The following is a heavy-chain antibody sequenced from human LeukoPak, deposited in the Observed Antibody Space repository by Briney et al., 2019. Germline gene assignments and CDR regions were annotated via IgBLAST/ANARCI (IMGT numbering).Heavy chain of an antibody. V-gene: IGHV4-38-2*02. J-gene: IGHJ4*02. Sequence: PSQTLSLTCTVSGYSISSGYYWGWIRQPPGKGLEWIGSIYHSGSTYYNPSLKSRVTISVDTSKNQFSLKLSSVTAADTAVYYCARDAPNVDTDNFDYWGQGTLVTVSS. CDR1: GYSISSGYY. CDR3: ARDAPNVDTDNFDY. D-gene: IGHD5-18*01. CDR2: IYHSGST.